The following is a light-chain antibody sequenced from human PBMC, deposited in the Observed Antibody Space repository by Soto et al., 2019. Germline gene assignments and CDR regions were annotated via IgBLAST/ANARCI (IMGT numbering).Light chain of an antibody. V-gene: IGKV3-15*01. J-gene: IGKJ1*01. Sequence: EIVMTQSPATLSVSPGERATLSCRASQSVSSNLAWYQQKPGQAPRLLIYGASTRATGIPARFSGSGSGTDFTLTISSLQSEDFAVYYCQQYNNWPGTFGQGTK. CDR2: GAS. CDR1: QSVSSN. CDR3: QQYNNWPGT.